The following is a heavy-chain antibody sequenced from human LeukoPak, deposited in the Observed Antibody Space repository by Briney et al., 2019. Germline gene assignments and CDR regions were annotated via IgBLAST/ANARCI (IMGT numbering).Heavy chain of an antibody. J-gene: IGHJ6*02. Sequence: GGSLRLSCAASGFTFSSYGMHWVRQAPGKGLEWVSVISYDGSNKYYADSVKGRFTISRDNSKNTLYLQMNSLRAEDTAVYYCAKVRLPLGYCSSTSRYGDYYYGMDVWGQGTTVTVSS. CDR1: GFTFSSYG. CDR3: AKVRLPLGYCSSTSRYGDYYYGMDV. D-gene: IGHD2-2*01. CDR2: ISYDGSNK. V-gene: IGHV3-30*18.